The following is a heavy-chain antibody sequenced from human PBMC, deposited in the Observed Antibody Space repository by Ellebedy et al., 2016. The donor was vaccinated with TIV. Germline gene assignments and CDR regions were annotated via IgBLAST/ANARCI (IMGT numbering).Heavy chain of an antibody. CDR2: ISSSSSTI. D-gene: IGHD3-22*01. J-gene: IGHJ4*02. CDR3: ARKSSGPRSLYYFDY. Sequence: GESLKISCAASGFTFSSYSMNWVRQAPGKGLEWVSYISSSSSTIYYADSVKGRFTISRDNAKNSLYLQMNSLRDEDTAVYYCARKSSGPRSLYYFDYWGQGTLVTVSS. V-gene: IGHV3-48*02. CDR1: GFTFSSYS.